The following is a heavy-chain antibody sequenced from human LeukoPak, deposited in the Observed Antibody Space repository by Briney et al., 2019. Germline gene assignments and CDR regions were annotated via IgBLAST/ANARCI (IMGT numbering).Heavy chain of an antibody. V-gene: IGHV3-7*03. D-gene: IGHD4-17*01. CDR3: ARGGRDYGDYAYAFDI. J-gene: IGHJ3*02. CDR2: IKQDGSEK. Sequence: SGGSLRLSCAASGFTFSSYWMSWVRQAPGKGLEWVANIKQDGSEKYYVDSVKGRFTISRDNSKNTLYLQMNGLRAEDTAVYYCARGGRDYGDYAYAFDIWGQGTMVTVSS. CDR1: GFTFSSYW.